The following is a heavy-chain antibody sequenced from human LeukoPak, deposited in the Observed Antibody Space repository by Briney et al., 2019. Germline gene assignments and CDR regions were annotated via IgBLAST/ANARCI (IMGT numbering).Heavy chain of an antibody. CDR2: ISGRGDKT. D-gene: IGHD1-26*01. CDR1: GFTFRNYA. V-gene: IGHV3-23*01. CDR3: AKGIQWELPLEY. J-gene: IGHJ4*02. Sequence: PGGSLRLSCAASGFTFRNYAMSWARQAPGKGLEWVSVISGRGDKTYYAGSAKGRFTISRDNSKNTLYLQMNSLRDVDTAIYYCAKGIQWELPLEYWGQGTLVTVSS.